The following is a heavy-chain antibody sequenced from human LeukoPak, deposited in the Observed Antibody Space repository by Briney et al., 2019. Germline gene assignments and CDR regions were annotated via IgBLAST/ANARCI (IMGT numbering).Heavy chain of an antibody. CDR1: GFTFSDYY. CDR3: AKDLGKSSSWLRGWFDP. D-gene: IGHD6-13*01. CDR2: ISGSGGST. Sequence: PGGSLRFSCAASGFTFSDYYMSWVRQAPGKGLEWVSAISGSGGSTYYADSVKGRFTISRDNSKNTLYLQMNSLRAEDTAVYYCAKDLGKSSSWLRGWFDPWGQGTLVTVSS. J-gene: IGHJ5*02. V-gene: IGHV3-23*01.